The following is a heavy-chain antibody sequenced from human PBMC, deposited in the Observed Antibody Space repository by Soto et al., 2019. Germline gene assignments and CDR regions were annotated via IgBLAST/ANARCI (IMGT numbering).Heavy chain of an antibody. CDR1: GFTFSKYE. CDR3: ARDTTPWDDGDYFYGIDG. Sequence: PGGSLRLSSEASGFTFSKYEMNWVRQAPEKGLEWVSYICGSGRTVYYADSVKGRFTISRDNAKNSLYLQMNSLRAEDTAVYFCARDTTPWDDGDYFYGIDGWGQGTTVTVSS. J-gene: IGHJ6*02. CDR2: ICGSGRTV. D-gene: IGHD4-17*01. V-gene: IGHV3-48*03.